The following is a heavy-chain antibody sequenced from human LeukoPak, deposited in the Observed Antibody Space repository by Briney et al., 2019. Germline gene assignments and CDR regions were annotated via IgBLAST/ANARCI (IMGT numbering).Heavy chain of an antibody. CDR1: GFTVSSNY. J-gene: IGHJ4*02. Sequence: GGSLRLSCAASGFTVSSNYMSWVRQAPGKGLEWVSVIYTCASTYYADSVKGRFTISRDNSKNTLCLQINSLRAEDTAVYYCARADADFDYWGQGTLVTVSS. CDR3: ARADADFDY. V-gene: IGHV3-66*03. CDR2: IYTCAST.